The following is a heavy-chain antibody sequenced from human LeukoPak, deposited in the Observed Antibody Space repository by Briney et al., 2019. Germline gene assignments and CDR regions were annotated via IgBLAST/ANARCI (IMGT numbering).Heavy chain of an antibody. CDR2: INHSGST. V-gene: IGHV4-34*01. Sequence: PSETLSLTCAVYGGSFSGYYWSWIRQPPGKGLEWIGEINHSGSTNYNPSLKSRVTISVDTSKNQFSLKLSSVTAADTAVYYCARVAQSRGSDYFDYWGQGTPVTVSS. J-gene: IGHJ4*02. D-gene: IGHD3-10*01. CDR3: ARVAQSRGSDYFDY. CDR1: GGSFSGYY.